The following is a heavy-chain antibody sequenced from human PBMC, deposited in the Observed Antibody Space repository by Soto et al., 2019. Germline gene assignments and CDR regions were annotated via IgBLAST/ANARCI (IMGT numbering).Heavy chain of an antibody. V-gene: IGHV3-33*01. J-gene: IGHJ4*02. Sequence: QVQLVESGGGVVQPGRSLRLSCAASGFTFSSYGMHWVRQAPGKGLEWVAVIWYDGSNKYYADSVKGRFTISRDNSKNTLDLQMNSLRAEDTAVYYCAREGGVVPAAMPMNYWGQGTLVTVSS. D-gene: IGHD2-2*01. CDR2: IWYDGSNK. CDR1: GFTFSSYG. CDR3: AREGGVVPAAMPMNY.